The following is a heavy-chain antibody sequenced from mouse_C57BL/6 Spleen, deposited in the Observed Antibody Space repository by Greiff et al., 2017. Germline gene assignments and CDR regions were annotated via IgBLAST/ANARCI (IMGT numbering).Heavy chain of an antibody. CDR3: ARRGYGNYLYAMDY. Sequence: VQLQQPGAELVMPGASVKLSCKASGYTFTSYWMHWVKQRPGQGLEWIGEIDPSDSYTNYNQKFKGKSTLSVDKSSSTAYMQLSSLTSEDSAVYYCARRGYGNYLYAMDYWGQGTSVTVSS. J-gene: IGHJ4*01. CDR2: IDPSDSYT. V-gene: IGHV1-69*01. D-gene: IGHD2-10*02. CDR1: GYTFTSYW.